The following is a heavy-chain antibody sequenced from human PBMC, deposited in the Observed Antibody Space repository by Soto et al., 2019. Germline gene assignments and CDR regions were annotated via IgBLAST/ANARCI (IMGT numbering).Heavy chain of an antibody. V-gene: IGHV1-8*01. D-gene: IGHD2-15*01. CDR1: GYTFTGYD. CDR3: VRGLRRGYSVY. Sequence: QVQLVQSGAEVKKPGASVKVSCKASGYTFTGYDVNWVRQATGQGIEWVVLMNPNTGVAGFAQTFQGRLTLTGNTSITTAYMELSSLRSEDTAVYYCVRGLRRGYSVYWGQGTLVNVSS. CDR2: MNPNTGVA. J-gene: IGHJ4*02.